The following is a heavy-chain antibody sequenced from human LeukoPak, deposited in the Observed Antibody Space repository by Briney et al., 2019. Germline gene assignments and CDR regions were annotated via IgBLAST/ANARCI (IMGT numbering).Heavy chain of an antibody. CDR1: GYTFTSYA. V-gene: IGHV7-4-1*02. D-gene: IGHD3-22*01. CDR3: ARDRGITMIVARSDDAFDI. CDR2: INTNTGNP. J-gene: IGHJ3*02. Sequence: EASVKVSCKASGYTFTSYAMNWVRQAPGQGLEWMGWINTNTGNPTYAQGFTGRFVFSLDTSVSTAYLQISSLKAEDTAVYYCARDRGITMIVARSDDAFDIWGQGTMVTVSS.